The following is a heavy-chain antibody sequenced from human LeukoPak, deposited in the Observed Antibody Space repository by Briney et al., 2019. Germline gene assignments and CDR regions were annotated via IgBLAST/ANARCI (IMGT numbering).Heavy chain of an antibody. CDR3: ARKEDYYDSSGYYY. Sequence: GGSLRLSCAASGFTFSSYAMSWVRQAPGKGLGWVSAISGSGGSTYYADSVKGRFTISRDNSKNTLYLQMNSLRAEDTAVYYCARKEDYYDSSGYYYWGQGTLVTVSS. CDR1: GFTFSSYA. D-gene: IGHD3-22*01. J-gene: IGHJ4*02. CDR2: ISGSGGST. V-gene: IGHV3-23*01.